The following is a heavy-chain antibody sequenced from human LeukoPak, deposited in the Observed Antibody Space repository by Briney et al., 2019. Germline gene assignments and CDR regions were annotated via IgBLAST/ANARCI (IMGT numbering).Heavy chain of an antibody. Sequence: SETLSLTGTVSGGSISSYYWSWIRQPAGKGLEWIGRIYTSGSTNYNPSLKSRVTISVDKSKNQFSLKLSSVTAADTAVYYCARDFPGIAVAGPLDYWGQGTLVSVSS. CDR2: IYTSGST. V-gene: IGHV4-4*07. CDR1: GGSISSYY. J-gene: IGHJ4*02. D-gene: IGHD6-19*01. CDR3: ARDFPGIAVAGPLDY.